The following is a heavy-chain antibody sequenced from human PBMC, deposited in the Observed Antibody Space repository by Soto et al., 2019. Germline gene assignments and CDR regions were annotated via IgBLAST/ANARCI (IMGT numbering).Heavy chain of an antibody. CDR2: ISAYNGNT. CDR3: ARKYYYDSSGNPPYGKDV. D-gene: IGHD3-22*01. Sequence: ASVKVSCKASGYTFTSYGISWVRQAPGQGLEWMGWISAYNGNTNYAQKLQGRVTMTTDTSTSTAYMELRSLRSDDTAVYYCARKYYYDSSGNPPYGKDVWGQGTTVTVSS. CDR1: GYTFTSYG. J-gene: IGHJ6*02. V-gene: IGHV1-18*01.